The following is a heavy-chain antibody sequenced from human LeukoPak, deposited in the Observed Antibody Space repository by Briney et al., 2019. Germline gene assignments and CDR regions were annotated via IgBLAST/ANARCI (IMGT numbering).Heavy chain of an antibody. CDR3: AGLDYYDSSSTY. V-gene: IGHV4-61*02. J-gene: IGHJ4*02. CDR1: GGSISSGSYY. Sequence: SETLSLTCTVSGGSISSGSYYWSWIRQPAGTGLEWIGRIYTSGSTNYNPSLKSRVTISVDTSKNQFSLKLSSVTAADTAAYYCAGLDYYDSSSTYWGQGTLVTVSS. D-gene: IGHD3-22*01. CDR2: IYTSGST.